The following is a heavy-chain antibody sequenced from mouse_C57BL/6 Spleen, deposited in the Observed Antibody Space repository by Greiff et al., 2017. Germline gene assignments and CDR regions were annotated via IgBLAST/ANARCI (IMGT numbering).Heavy chain of an antibody. Sequence: QVQLQQSGPELVKPGASVKISCKASGYAFSSSWMNWVKQRPGKGLEWIGRIYPGDGDTNYNGKFKGKATLTADKSSSTAYMLLSSLTSEDSAVYFCARYSTYAMDYWGQGTSVTVSS. CDR1: GYAFSSSW. V-gene: IGHV1-82*01. CDR3: ARYSTYAMDY. CDR2: IYPGDGDT. J-gene: IGHJ4*01. D-gene: IGHD2-5*01.